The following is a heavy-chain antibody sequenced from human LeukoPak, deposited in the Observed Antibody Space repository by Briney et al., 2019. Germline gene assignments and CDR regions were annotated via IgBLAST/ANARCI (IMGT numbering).Heavy chain of an antibody. V-gene: IGHV1-2*02. Sequence: GASVKVSCTASGYTFTNYYMHWVRQAPGQGLEWMGWINPNSGGTNYAQKFQGRVTMTRDTSISTAYMELSRLRSYDTAVYYCARDPPINQKHLTYYDYVWGSSWGQGTLVSVSS. CDR3: ARDPPINQKHLTYYDYVWGSS. D-gene: IGHD3-16*01. CDR2: INPNSGGT. CDR1: GYTFTNYY. J-gene: IGHJ4*02.